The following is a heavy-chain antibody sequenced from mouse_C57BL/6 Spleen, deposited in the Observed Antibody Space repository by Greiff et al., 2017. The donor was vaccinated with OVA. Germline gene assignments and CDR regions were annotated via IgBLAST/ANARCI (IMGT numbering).Heavy chain of an antibody. J-gene: IGHJ4*01. D-gene: IGHD2-5*01. CDR1: GYSITSGYD. Sequence: ESGPGMVKPSQSLSLTCTVPGYSITSGYDWHWIRHFPGNKLEWMGYISYSGSTNYNPSLKSRISITHDTSKNHFFLKLNSVTTEDTATYYCARGYSNYEYAMDYWGQGTSVTVSS. CDR2: ISYSGST. V-gene: IGHV3-1*01. CDR3: ARGYSNYEYAMDY.